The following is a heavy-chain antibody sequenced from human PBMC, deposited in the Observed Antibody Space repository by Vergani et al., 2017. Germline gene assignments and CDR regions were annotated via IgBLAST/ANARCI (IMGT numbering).Heavy chain of an antibody. CDR3: AKDYEPDTAMVIGALTLDPDY. V-gene: IGHV3-23*01. Sequence: EVQLLESGGGLVQPGGSLRLSCAASGFTFTNYAMTWVRQAPGKGLEWVSAISGSGRSTYYADSVKGRFTISRDNSTTTLYLQMNSLRAEDTAVYYCAKDYEPDTAMVIGALTLDPDYWGQGTLVTVSS. CDR2: ISGSGRST. CDR1: GFTFTNYA. D-gene: IGHD5-18*01. J-gene: IGHJ4*02.